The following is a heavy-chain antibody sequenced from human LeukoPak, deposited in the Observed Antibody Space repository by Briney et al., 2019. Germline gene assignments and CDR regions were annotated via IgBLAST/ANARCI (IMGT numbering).Heavy chain of an antibody. J-gene: IGHJ5*02. D-gene: IGHD2-2*01. Sequence: ASVKVSCKASGYTFTSYGISWVRQAPGQGLEWMGWISAYNGNTNYAQKLQGRVTMTTDTSTSTAYMELRSLRSDDTAVYYCARDLLQYQLLSENWFDPWGQGTLVTVSS. V-gene: IGHV1-18*01. CDR3: ARDLLQYQLLSENWFDP. CDR2: ISAYNGNT. CDR1: GYTFTSYG.